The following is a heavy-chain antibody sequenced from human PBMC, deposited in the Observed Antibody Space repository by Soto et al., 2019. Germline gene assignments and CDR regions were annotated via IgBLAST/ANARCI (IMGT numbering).Heavy chain of an antibody. CDR3: VRDGTKTLRDWFDP. D-gene: IGHD1-1*01. V-gene: IGHV4-4*07. CDR1: GASISGFY. J-gene: IGHJ5*02. CDR2: IYATGTT. Sequence: SETLSLTCNVSGASISGFYRRWIRKSAGKGPEWSGRIYATGTTHYNPSLKRRVIMLVATSKKRFSLKLRSVTAADTAVYYCVRDGTKTLRDWFDPWGQGISVTVS.